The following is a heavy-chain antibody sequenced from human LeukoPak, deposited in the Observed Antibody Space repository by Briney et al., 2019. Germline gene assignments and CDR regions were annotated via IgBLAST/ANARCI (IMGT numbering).Heavy chain of an antibody. CDR3: ARDRSGWYTIDY. CDR1: GFTFSSYG. J-gene: IGHJ4*02. CDR2: IWYDGSNK. D-gene: IGHD6-19*01. V-gene: IGHV3-33*01. Sequence: GGSLRLSCAASGFTFSSYGIHWVRQAPGKGLEWVSDIWYDGSNKYYADSVKGRFTISRDNSKNTLYLQMNSLRAEDTAVYYCARDRSGWYTIDYWGQGTLVTVSS.